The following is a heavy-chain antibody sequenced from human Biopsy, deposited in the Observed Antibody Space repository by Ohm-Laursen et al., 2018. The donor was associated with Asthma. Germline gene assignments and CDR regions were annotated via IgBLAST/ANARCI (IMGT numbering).Heavy chain of an antibody. J-gene: IGHJ3*01. CDR1: GYTFIHYA. CDR3: ARTYYDFLTGQVNDAFAL. Sequence: SVKVSCKASGYTFIHYAIHWVRQVPGQRLEWMGWINAGNGNTKYSQKFQGRVTITRDTSASTAYMDLRSLRSEDTAMYYCARTYYDFLTGQVNDAFALWGQGTMVTVSS. V-gene: IGHV1-3*01. CDR2: INAGNGNT. D-gene: IGHD3-9*01.